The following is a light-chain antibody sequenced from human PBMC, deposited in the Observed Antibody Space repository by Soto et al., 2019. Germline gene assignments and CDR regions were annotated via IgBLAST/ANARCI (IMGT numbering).Light chain of an antibody. CDR1: QSVSSN. CDR2: GAS. Sequence: MVMTLSPATLSVSPGKRATLSCRASQSVSSNLAWYQQKHGQAPRILIYGASTRATGIPARFSGSGYGTEFNLTISSLQSEDFAVYYCQQYNNWPITFGQGTRLEIK. V-gene: IGKV3-15*01. J-gene: IGKJ5*01. CDR3: QQYNNWPIT.